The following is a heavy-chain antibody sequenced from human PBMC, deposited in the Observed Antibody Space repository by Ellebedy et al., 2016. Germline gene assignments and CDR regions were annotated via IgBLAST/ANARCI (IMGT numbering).Heavy chain of an antibody. J-gene: IGHJ3*02. Sequence: GESLKISCAASGFAFSNYSMNWVRQAPGKGLEWVSYISTSSRTIYYADSVKGRFSISRDNAKSSLYLQMNSLRVEDTAVYYCARALPEYSSGWYIGPGAFDIWGQGTMVTVSS. CDR1: GFAFSNYS. CDR2: ISTSSRTI. D-gene: IGHD6-19*01. CDR3: ARALPEYSSGWYIGPGAFDI. V-gene: IGHV3-48*04.